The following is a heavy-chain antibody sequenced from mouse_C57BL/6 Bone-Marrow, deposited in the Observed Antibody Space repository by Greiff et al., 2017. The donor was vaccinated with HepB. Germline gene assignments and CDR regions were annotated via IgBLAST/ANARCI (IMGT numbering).Heavy chain of an antibody. CDR1: GYTFTSYG. Sequence: VQLQQSGAELARPGASVKLSCKASGYTFTSYGISWVKQRTGQGLEWIGEIYPRSGNTYYNEKFKGKATLTADKSSSTAYMELRSLTSEDSAVYFCARTRVTTKGFVYWGQGTLVTVSA. J-gene: IGHJ3*01. V-gene: IGHV1-81*01. CDR3: ARTRVTTKGFVY. D-gene: IGHD2-2*01. CDR2: IYPRSGNT.